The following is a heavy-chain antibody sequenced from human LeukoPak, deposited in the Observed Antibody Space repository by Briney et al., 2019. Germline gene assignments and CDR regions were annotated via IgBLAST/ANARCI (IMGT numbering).Heavy chain of an antibody. V-gene: IGHV4-38-2*01. Sequence: SETLSLTCAVSGYSLSSGYYWGWIRQPPGKGLEWIGSIYHSGSPYYNPSLKSRVTISVDTSKNQFSLKLRSVTAADTAVYYCASDVSSRWSFYWGQGTLVTVSS. J-gene: IGHJ4*02. CDR3: ASDVSSRWSFY. CDR1: GYSLSSGYY. CDR2: IYHSGSP. D-gene: IGHD6-13*01.